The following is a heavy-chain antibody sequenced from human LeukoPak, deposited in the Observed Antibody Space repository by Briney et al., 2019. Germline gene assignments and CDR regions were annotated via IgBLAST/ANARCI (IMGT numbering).Heavy chain of an antibody. Sequence: PGGSLRLSCAASGFTFSNYSMNWVRQAPGKGLEWVSYISSGSNTIYYADSVKGRFTISRDNAKNSLYLQMNSLRYEDTAVYYCARGKIYIDYWGQGTLVTVSS. V-gene: IGHV3-48*02. CDR1: GFTFSNYS. CDR3: ARGKIYIDY. CDR2: ISSGSNTI. J-gene: IGHJ4*02.